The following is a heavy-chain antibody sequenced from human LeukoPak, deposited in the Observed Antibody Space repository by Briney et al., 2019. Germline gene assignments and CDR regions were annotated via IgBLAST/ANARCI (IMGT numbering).Heavy chain of an antibody. CDR1: GFTFSSYS. Sequence: KPGGSLSLSCAASGFTFSSYSMNWVRQAPGKGLEWVSSISSSSSYTYYADSVKGRFTISRDNAKNSLYLQMNSLRAEDTAVYYCAREVREYRLSRPDYWGQGTLVTVSS. D-gene: IGHD5-18*01. CDR3: AREVREYRLSRPDY. J-gene: IGHJ4*02. CDR2: ISSSSSYT. V-gene: IGHV3-21*01.